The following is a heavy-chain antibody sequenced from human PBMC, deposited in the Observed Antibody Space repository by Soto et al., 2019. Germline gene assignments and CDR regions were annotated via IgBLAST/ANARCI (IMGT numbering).Heavy chain of an antibody. D-gene: IGHD3-22*01. V-gene: IGHV1-69*01. J-gene: IGHJ5*02. CDR3: ARVTLSRYYDSSGPVGWFDP. Sequence: QVQLVQSGAEVTKPGSSVKVSCKASGGTFSSYAISWVRQAPGQGLEWMGGIIPIFGTANYAQKFQGRVTITADESTSTAYMELSSLRSEDTAVYYCARVTLSRYYDSSGPVGWFDPWGQGTLVTVSS. CDR1: GGTFSSYA. CDR2: IIPIFGTA.